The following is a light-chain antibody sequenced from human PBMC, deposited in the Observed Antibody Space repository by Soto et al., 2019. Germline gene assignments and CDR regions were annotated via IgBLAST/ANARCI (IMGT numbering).Light chain of an antibody. J-gene: IGLJ1*01. CDR2: DVS. CDR3: SSYTSSSLYV. CDR1: SSDVGGYNY. Sequence: QSVLTQPASVSGSPGQSIAISCTGTSSDVGGYNYVSWYQQHPGKAPKLIIYDVSNRPSGVSNRFSGSKSGNAASLTISGLQAEDEADYYCSSYTSSSLYVFGTGTKVTV. V-gene: IGLV2-14*01.